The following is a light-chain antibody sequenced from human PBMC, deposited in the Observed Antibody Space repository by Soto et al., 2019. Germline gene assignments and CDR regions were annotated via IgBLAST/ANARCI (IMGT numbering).Light chain of an antibody. V-gene: IGKV3-15*01. CDR2: GTS. J-gene: IGKJ1*01. CDR1: QSVYRN. CDR3: QQYYDWPRT. Sequence: EIVMTQSPATLSVSPGERATLSCRASQSVYRNVVWYQQKPGQPPRLLIYGTSTRATGIPARFSGSGSGTEFPLTISSLRSEDFAFYYCQQYYDWPRTFGQVTKVDIK.